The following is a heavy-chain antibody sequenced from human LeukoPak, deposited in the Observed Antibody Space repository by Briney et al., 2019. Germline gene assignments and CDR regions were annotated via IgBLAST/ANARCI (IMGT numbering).Heavy chain of an antibody. CDR2: IYTSGST. J-gene: IGHJ6*03. Sequence: SQTLSLTCTVSGGSISSGSYYWSWIRQPAGKGLEWIGRIYTSGSTNYNPSLKSRVTISVDTSKNQFSLKLSSVTAADTAVYYCARVGYRSYYYYMDVWGKGTTVTVSS. D-gene: IGHD5-18*01. V-gene: IGHV4-61*02. CDR1: GGSISSGSYY. CDR3: ARVGYRSYYYYMDV.